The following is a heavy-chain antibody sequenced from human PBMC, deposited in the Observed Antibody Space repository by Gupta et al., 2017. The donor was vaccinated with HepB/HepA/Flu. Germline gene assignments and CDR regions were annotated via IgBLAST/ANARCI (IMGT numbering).Heavy chain of an antibody. CDR3: ARNGATLFLDTYYYYYMDV. V-gene: IGHV1-2*02. CDR2: INPNSGGT. J-gene: IGHJ6*03. CDR1: GYTFTGYY. D-gene: IGHD3-3*01. Sequence: QVQLVQSGAEVKKPGASVKVSCKASGYTFTGYYMHWVRQAPGQGLEWMGWINPNSGGTNYAQKFQGRVTMTRDTSISTAYMELSRLRSDDTAVYYCARNGATLFLDTYYYYYMDVWGKGTTVTVSS.